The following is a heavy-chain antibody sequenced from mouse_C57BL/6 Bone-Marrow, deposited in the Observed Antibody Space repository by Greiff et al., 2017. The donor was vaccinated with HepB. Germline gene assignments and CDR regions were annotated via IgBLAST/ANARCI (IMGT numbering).Heavy chain of an antibody. V-gene: IGHV1-76*01. J-gene: IGHJ1*03. CDR2: IDPRISDT. D-gene: IGHD3-3*01. CDR1: GYTFTNYC. CDR3: ARGTARWYFDF. Sequence: VQLQQSGAELVRPGASVKMSCKASGYTFTNYCIHWVKQRPGQGLEWIARIDPRISDTYYNEKFKGKATLTAEKSSSTAYRQLSSLTSEYSAVYCCARGTARWYFDFGGTGTTVTVSS.